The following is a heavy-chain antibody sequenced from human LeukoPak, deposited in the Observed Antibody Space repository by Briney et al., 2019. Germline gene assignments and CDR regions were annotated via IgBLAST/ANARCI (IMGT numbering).Heavy chain of an antibody. Sequence: ASLKVSCKASGYTFTSYGISWVRQAPGQGLEWIGCISADSGNTNYAQKLKGRVTITTDTSTNTSYLELSSLRADDTAVYYCARDVRATVAYGMDVWGQGTTVTVSS. V-gene: IGHV1-18*01. D-gene: IGHD4-23*01. CDR2: ISADSGNT. CDR1: GYTFTSYG. J-gene: IGHJ6*02. CDR3: ARDVRATVAYGMDV.